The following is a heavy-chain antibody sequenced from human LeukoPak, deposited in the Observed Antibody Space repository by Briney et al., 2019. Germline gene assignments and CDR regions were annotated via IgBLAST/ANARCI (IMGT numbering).Heavy chain of an antibody. Sequence: PGGSLRLSCAASGLTFSSYAMNWVRHAPGKGREWVLAFSGSGGSTYYADSVKGRFTISRDNAKNSLYLQMNSLRAEDTAVYYCARGGYSGSGSHFYFDYWGQGTLVTVSS. J-gene: IGHJ4*02. V-gene: IGHV3-23*01. D-gene: IGHD3-10*01. CDR2: FSGSGGST. CDR1: GLTFSSYA. CDR3: ARGGYSGSGSHFYFDY.